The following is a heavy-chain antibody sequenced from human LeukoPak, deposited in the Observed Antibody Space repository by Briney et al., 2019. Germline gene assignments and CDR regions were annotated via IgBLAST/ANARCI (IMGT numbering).Heavy chain of an antibody. D-gene: IGHD1-26*01. CDR1: GFTLSSYW. CDR2: INSDGSST. V-gene: IGHV3-74*01. Sequence: GGSLRLSCAASGFTLSSYWMHWVRQAPGKGLVWVSRINSDGSSTIHADSVKGRFTISRDNAKNSLYLQMNSLRAEDTAVYYCARDLGGSYGGGGAFDIWGQGTMVTVSS. CDR3: ARDLGGSYGGGGAFDI. J-gene: IGHJ3*02.